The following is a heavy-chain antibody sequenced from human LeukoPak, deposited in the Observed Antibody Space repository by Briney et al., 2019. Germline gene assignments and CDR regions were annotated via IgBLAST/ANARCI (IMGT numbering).Heavy chain of an antibody. CDR1: GDIVSSNSVT. V-gene: IGHV6-1*01. CDR2: TYYRSTWYN. CDR3: ARGLTQYDCFDP. D-gene: IGHD2-2*01. J-gene: IGHJ5*02. Sequence: SQTLSLTCAISGDIVSSNSVTWNWIRQSPSRGLEWLGRTYYRSTWYNDYAVSVRGRITVNPDTSKNQFSLHLNSVTPEDTAVYYCARGLTQYDCFDPWGQGILVTVSS.